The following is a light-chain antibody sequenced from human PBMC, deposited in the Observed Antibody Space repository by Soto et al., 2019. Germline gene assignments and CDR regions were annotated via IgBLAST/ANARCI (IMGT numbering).Light chain of an antibody. CDR3: QQRANWPLT. V-gene: IGKV3-11*01. J-gene: IGKJ4*01. Sequence: EIVLTQSPATLSLSPGERATLSCRASQSVNRYLAWYQQKPGQAPRLLIYDESNRPADIPARFSGSGSGTHLPLTISSLEPEDSAVYYCQQRANWPLTFGGGTKVEIK. CDR2: DES. CDR1: QSVNRY.